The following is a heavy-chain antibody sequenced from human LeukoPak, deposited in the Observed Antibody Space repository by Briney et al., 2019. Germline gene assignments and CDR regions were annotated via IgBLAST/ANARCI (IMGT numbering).Heavy chain of an antibody. D-gene: IGHD4-17*01. J-gene: IGHJ6*02. V-gene: IGHV4-31*03. CDR1: GGSISSGGYY. CDR2: IYYSGST. CDR3: ARGGSDYIYYYGMDV. Sequence: PSETLSLTCTVSGGSISSGGYYWSWIRQHPGKGLEWIGYIYYSGSTYYNPSLKSRVTISVDTSKNQFSLKLSSVTAADTAVYYCARGGSDYIYYYGMDVWGQGTTVTVCS.